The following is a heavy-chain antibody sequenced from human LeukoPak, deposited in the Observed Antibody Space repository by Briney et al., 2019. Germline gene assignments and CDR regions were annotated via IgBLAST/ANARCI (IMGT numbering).Heavy chain of an antibody. D-gene: IGHD3-22*01. CDR2: IYPTGSI. CDR3: ARDPSTFSGYFDF. Sequence: SETLSLTCTVSGGSISSYYWSWIRQPAGKALEWIGRIYPTGSINYNPSLKSRVTMSVDTSKNQLSLKLTSLTAAATAVYFCARDPSTFSGYFDFWGQGTLVTVSS. V-gene: IGHV4-4*07. J-gene: IGHJ4*02. CDR1: GGSISSYY.